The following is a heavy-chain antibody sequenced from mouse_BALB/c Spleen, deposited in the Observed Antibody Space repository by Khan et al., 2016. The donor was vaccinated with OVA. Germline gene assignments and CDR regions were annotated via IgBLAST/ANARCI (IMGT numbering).Heavy chain of an antibody. V-gene: IGHV1S56*01. J-gene: IGHJ4*01. Sequence: QVQLQQSGPELVKPGASVRISCKASGYTFTTYYIHWVKQRPGQGLEWIGWIYPGSFNNNYNEKFKGQATLTADKSSNIAYMQLRSLTSEASAVSCCARDDYIWGDAMDYGGQGTSVTVSS. CDR3: ARDDYIWGDAMDY. CDR1: GYTFTTYY. D-gene: IGHD2-4*01. CDR2: IYPGSFNN.